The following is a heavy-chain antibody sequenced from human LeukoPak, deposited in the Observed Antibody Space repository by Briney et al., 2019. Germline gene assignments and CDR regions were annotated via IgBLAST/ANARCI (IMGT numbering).Heavy chain of an antibody. CDR2: INPGGSSI. D-gene: IGHD1-14*01. Sequence: GGSLRLSCAASGFTFSSHWMHWVRHVPGKGLVWVARINPGGSSITYADSVKGRFTISRDNAKNTLYLQMDSLRAEDTGVYYCARSNQADDYWGQGTLVTVSS. CDR1: GFTFSSHW. V-gene: IGHV3-74*01. J-gene: IGHJ4*02. CDR3: ARSNQADDY.